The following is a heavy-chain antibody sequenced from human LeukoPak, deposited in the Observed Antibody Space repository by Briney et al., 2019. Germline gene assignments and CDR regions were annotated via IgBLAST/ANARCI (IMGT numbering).Heavy chain of an antibody. CDR3: AGDGLGFYCSGDNCYSY. J-gene: IGHJ4*02. CDR1: GYTFTSYA. CDR2: INTNTGNP. D-gene: IGHD2-15*01. Sequence: ASVKVSCKTSGYTFTSYAMNWVRQAPGQGLEWMGWINTNTGNPTYAQGFTGRFVFSLDTSVSTAYLQISSLKAEDTAVYYCAGDGLGFYCSGDNCYSYWGQGTLVTVSS. V-gene: IGHV7-4-1*02.